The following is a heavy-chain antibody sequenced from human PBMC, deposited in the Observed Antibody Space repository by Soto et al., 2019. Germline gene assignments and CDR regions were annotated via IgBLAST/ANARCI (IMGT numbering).Heavy chain of an antibody. Sequence: GESLKISCKGSGYSFTKYWIGWVRPMPGKGLEWMGLIFPGDSDTIYIPSFRGQVNISADXSIIPVLLQGVSLKASDTAMSYCARLDXDFWSRYDGXSWRQRSPVTVSS. J-gene: IGHJ5*02. CDR2: IFPGDSDT. CDR1: GYSFTKYW. V-gene: IGHV5-51*01. CDR3: ARLDXDFWSRYDGXS. D-gene: IGHD3-3*01.